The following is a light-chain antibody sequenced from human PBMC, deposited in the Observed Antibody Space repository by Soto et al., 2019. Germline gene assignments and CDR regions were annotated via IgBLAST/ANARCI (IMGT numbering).Light chain of an antibody. CDR2: GAS. Sequence: EIVLTQSPGTLSLSPGERATLFCRASQTITTSQLAWYQQKPGQAPRVLIFGASNRATGIPDRFSGSGSGTDFTLTISRLEPEDFAIYYCQHYNSYSEAFGQGTKVELK. V-gene: IGKV3-20*01. J-gene: IGKJ1*01. CDR3: QHYNSYSEA. CDR1: QTITTSQ.